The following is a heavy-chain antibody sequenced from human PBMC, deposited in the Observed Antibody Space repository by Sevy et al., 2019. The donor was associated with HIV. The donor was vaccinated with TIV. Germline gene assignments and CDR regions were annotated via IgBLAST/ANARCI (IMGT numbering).Heavy chain of an antibody. J-gene: IGHJ4*02. D-gene: IGHD3-16*01. CDR1: GFIFRTYA. Sequence: GGSLRLSCAASGFIFRTYAMTWVRQAPGKGLEWVSTISAGGGSVYYEDSVKGRFTISRDNSNNRLYLQMNTLRAEDTAVYSCAREEITGFDYWGRGTLVTVSS. CDR3: AREEITGFDY. CDR2: ISAGGGSV. V-gene: IGHV3-23*01.